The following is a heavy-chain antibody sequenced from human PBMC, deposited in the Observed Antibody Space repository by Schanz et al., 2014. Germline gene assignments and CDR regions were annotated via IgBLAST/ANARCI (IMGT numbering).Heavy chain of an antibody. Sequence: EVQLLDSGGGLVKPGGSLRLSCAASGFTFSSYAMSWVRQAPGKGLEWVSFIYIGGNTYYADSVKGRFTISRDNSKNTVYIQMNSLRAEDTAVYYCARGGPAYYFDDWGQGTLVTVSS. V-gene: IGHV3-66*01. CDR3: ARGGPAYYFDD. CDR1: GFTFSSYA. CDR2: IYIGGNT. J-gene: IGHJ4*02.